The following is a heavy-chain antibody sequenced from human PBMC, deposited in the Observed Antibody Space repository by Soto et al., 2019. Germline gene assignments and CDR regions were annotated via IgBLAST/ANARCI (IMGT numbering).Heavy chain of an antibody. V-gene: IGHV1-18*04. J-gene: IGHJ4*02. CDR2: ISAYNGNT. CDR1: GYTFPNYG. D-gene: IGHD2-8*01. CDR3: TREVDLGALIANGY. Sequence: QVQLVQSGGEVKKPGASVKVSCKASGYTFPNYGITWVRQAPGQGLEWMGWISAYNGNTDYAQKFQGRVTMTTDTSTSTTFMELRSLMSDDTAVYYCTREVDLGALIANGYWGQGTLVTVSS.